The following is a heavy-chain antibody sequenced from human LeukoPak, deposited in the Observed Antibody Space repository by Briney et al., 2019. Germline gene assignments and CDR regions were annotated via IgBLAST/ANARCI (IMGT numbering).Heavy chain of an antibody. CDR2: ISSSSSTI. Sequence: GGSLRLSCAASGFTFSSYSMNWVRQAPGKGLEWVSYISSSSSTIYYADSVKGRFTITRDNAKNSLYLQMNSLRDEDTAVYYCARGRVYCSGTSCYEDYWGQGTLVTVSS. CDR1: GFTFSSYS. D-gene: IGHD2-2*01. V-gene: IGHV3-48*02. CDR3: ARGRVYCSGTSCYEDY. J-gene: IGHJ4*02.